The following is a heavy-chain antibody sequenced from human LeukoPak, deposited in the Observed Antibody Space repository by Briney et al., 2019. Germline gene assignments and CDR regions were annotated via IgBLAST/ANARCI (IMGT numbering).Heavy chain of an antibody. V-gene: IGHV4-4*07. J-gene: IGHJ5*02. D-gene: IGHD3-22*01. CDR1: GGSISSYY. CDR2: IYTSGST. Sequence: SETLSLTCTVSGGSISSYYWGWIRQPAGKGLEWIGRIYTSGSTNYNPSLKSRVTMSVDTSKNQFSLRLSSVTAADTAIYYCARDHGVTTALNWFDPWGQGTLVTVSS. CDR3: ARDHGVTTALNWFDP.